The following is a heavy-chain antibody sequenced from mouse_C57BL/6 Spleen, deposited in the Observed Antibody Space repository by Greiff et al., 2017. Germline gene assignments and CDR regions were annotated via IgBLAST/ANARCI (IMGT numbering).Heavy chain of an antibody. CDR1: GFTFSSYA. J-gene: IGHJ4*01. CDR2: LSDGGSYT. V-gene: IGHV5-4*03. CDR3: ASPYYSNYVGAMDY. Sequence: EVKLVESGGGLVKPGGSLTLSCAASGFTFSSYAMSWVRQTPEKRLEWVATLSDGGSYTYYPDNVKGRFTISRDNAKNNLYLQMSHLKSEDTAMYYCASPYYSNYVGAMDYWGQGTSVTVSS. D-gene: IGHD2-5*01.